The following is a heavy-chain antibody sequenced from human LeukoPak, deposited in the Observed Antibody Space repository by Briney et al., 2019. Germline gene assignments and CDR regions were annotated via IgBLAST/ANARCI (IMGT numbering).Heavy chain of an antibody. V-gene: IGHV3-15*01. Sequence: GGSLRLSCAASGFTFSNAWMSWVRQAPGKGLEWVGRIKSKTDGGTTDYAAPVKGRFTISRDDSKNTLYLQMNSLKTEDTAVYYCTTDPGWNYDRDFDYWGQGTLVTVSS. CDR1: GFTFSNAW. CDR3: TTDPGWNYDRDFDY. D-gene: IGHD1-7*01. J-gene: IGHJ4*02. CDR2: IKSKTDGGTT.